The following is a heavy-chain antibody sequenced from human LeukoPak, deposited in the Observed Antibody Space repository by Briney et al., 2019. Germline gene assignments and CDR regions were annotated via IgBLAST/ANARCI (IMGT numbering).Heavy chain of an antibody. CDR1: GFTFSSYS. CDR2: ISSSSSYI. D-gene: IGHD5-18*01. CDR3: ARDSGYSYGRSDY. V-gene: IGHV3-21*01. Sequence: KAGGSLRLSCAASGFTFSSYSMNWVRQAPGKGLEWVSSISSSSSYIYYADSVKGRFTISRDNAKNSLYLQMNSLRAEDTAVYYCARDSGYSYGRSDYWGQGTLVTVSS. J-gene: IGHJ4*02.